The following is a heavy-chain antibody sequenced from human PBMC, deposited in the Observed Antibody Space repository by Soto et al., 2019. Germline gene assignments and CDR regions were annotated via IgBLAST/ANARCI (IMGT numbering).Heavy chain of an antibody. CDR3: ARHNGPEYYYDSSGFLDY. D-gene: IGHD3-22*01. J-gene: IGHJ4*02. Sequence: SETLSLTCTVSGGSISSSSCYWGWIRQPPGKGLEWIGSIYYSGSTYYNPSLKSRVTISVDTSKNQFSLKLSSVTAADTAVYYCARHNGPEYYYDSSGFLDYWGQGTLVTVSS. CDR2: IYYSGST. CDR1: GGSISSSSCY. V-gene: IGHV4-39*01.